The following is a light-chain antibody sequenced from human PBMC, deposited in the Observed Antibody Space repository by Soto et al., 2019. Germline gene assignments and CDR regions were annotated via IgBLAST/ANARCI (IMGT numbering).Light chain of an antibody. V-gene: IGKV3-20*01. J-gene: IGKJ4*01. CDR2: GAS. CDR1: QSVSTSY. CDR3: QQYGSSPFT. Sequence: EMVLTQSPGTLSSPPGERATLSCRASQSVSTSYLAWYQQKPGQAPRLLIYGASSRATGIPDRFSGSGSGTHYTLTISRLEPEDFAVYYCQQYGSSPFTFGGGTKVESK.